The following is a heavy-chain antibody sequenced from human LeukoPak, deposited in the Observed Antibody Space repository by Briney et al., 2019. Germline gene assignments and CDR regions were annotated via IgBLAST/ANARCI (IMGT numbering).Heavy chain of an antibody. Sequence: GGSLRLSCAASGFTFSSYSMHWVRQAPGKGLEWVSSITSSSTYIYYADSVKGRFTISRDNAKNSLYLQMNSLRAEDTAVYYCARGPLTALRYYYYYMDVWGKGTTVTVSS. CDR1: GFTFSSYS. CDR3: ARGPLTALRYYYYYMDV. V-gene: IGHV3-21*01. J-gene: IGHJ6*03. CDR2: ITSSSTYI.